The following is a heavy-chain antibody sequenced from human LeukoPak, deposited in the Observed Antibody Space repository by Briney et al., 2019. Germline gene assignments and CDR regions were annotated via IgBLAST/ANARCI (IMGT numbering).Heavy chain of an antibody. CDR1: GYIFSSYW. J-gene: IGHJ4*02. CDR2: IWPGDSDT. CDR3: AGHHESSSSWKPFDY. V-gene: IGHV5-51*01. D-gene: IGHD6-13*01. Sequence: GESLKISCKGSGYIFSSYWIGWVRQMPGKGLEWMGIIWPGDSDTRYSPSFQGQVTISADKSISTAYLQWSSLKASDTAMYYCAGHHESSSSWKPFDYWGQGTLVTVSS.